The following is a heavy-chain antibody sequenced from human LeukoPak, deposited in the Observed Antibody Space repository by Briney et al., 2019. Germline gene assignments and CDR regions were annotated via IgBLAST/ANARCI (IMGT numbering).Heavy chain of an antibody. J-gene: IGHJ5*02. V-gene: IGHV1-18*01. CDR1: GYTFTNYG. CDR3: ARDKRSRSGYEAPNWFDP. D-gene: IGHD3-22*01. CDR2: ISAYNGNT. Sequence: ASVKVSCKASGYTFTNYGITWVRQAPGQGLEWMGRISAYNGNTNYEQKFQGRVTMTTDTSTSTAYMELRSLRSDDTAVYYCARDKRSRSGYEAPNWFDPWGQGTLVTVSS.